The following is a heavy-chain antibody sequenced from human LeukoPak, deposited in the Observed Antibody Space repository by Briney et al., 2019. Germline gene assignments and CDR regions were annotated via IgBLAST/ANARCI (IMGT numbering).Heavy chain of an antibody. CDR2: INPSGGST. J-gene: IGHJ4*02. D-gene: IGHD3-10*01. CDR3: ARDPTMVRGEGYFDY. Sequence: ASVKVSCKASGYTFTSYAMNWVRQAPGQGLEWMGIINPSGGSTSYAQKFQGRVTMTRDMSTSTAYMELRSLRSDDTAVYYCARDPTMVRGEGYFDYWGQGTLVTVSS. CDR1: GYTFTSYA. V-gene: IGHV1-46*01.